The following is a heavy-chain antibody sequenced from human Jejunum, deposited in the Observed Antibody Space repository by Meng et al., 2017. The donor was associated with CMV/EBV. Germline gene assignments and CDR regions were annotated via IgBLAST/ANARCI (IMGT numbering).Heavy chain of an antibody. CDR1: GSTFTSYA. Sequence: SGSTFTSYAISWLRQAPGQGLEWMGWISGYDGNTNYAQNLQGRVTMTKDTSTRTAYMELRSLRSDDTAVYYCARNCTSNRCYKDWGQGTLVTVSS. D-gene: IGHD2-2*02. CDR2: ISGYDGNT. V-gene: IGHV1-18*01. CDR3: ARNCTSNRCYKD. J-gene: IGHJ4*02.